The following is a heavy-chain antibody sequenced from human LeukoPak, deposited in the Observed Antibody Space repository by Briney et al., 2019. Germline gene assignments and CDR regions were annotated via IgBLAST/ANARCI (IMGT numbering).Heavy chain of an antibody. J-gene: IGHJ4*02. V-gene: IGHV3-23*01. Sequence: PGGSLRLSCAASGFTFSSYAMSWVRQAPGKGLEWVSAISGSGSSTYYADSVRGRFTFSRDNSKNTLYLQMNSLRAEDTAVYYCAKGYSSGRIDYWGQGTLVTVSS. CDR1: GFTFSSYA. D-gene: IGHD6-19*01. CDR3: AKGYSSGRIDY. CDR2: ISGSGSST.